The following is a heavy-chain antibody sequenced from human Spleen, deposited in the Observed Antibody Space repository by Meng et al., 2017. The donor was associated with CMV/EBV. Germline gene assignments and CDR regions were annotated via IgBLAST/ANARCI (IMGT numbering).Heavy chain of an antibody. CDR3: AKDDIVVVPAAHGTNDAFDI. V-gene: IGHV3-23*03. Sequence: GESLKISCAASGFTFSSYAMSWVRQAPGKGLEWVSVIYSGGSSTYYADSVKGRFTISRDNSKNTLYLQMNSLRAEDTAVYYCAKDDIVVVPAAHGTNDAFDIWGQGTMVTVS. J-gene: IGHJ3*02. CDR2: IYSGGSST. CDR1: GFTFSSYA. D-gene: IGHD2-2*01.